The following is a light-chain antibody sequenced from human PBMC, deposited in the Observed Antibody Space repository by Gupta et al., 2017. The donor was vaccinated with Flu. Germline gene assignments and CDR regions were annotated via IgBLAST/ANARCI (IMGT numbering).Light chain of an antibody. J-gene: IGLJ2*01. Sequence: DGLAKQYVYWYQHKPGQAPMLVISKDTERPSNVPERFSGSSSGTTVTLTISGVQAEDEAHYFCQSVDASGRDPSVLFAGGTKLTV. CDR1: GLAKQY. CDR3: QSVDASGRDPSVL. CDR2: KDT. V-gene: IGLV3-25*03.